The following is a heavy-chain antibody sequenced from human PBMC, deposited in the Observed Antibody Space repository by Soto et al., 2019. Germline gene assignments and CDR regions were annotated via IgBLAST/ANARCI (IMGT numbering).Heavy chain of an antibody. Sequence: GGSLRLSCAASGFTFSSYDMPWVRQATGTGLEWVSTISSNSAYIYYTDALRGRFTISRDNAKNSLHLQMNSLRAEDTAGYYCPRDASRDSRDRGWFDPWGPGRLGTGSS. V-gene: IGHV3-21*01. CDR3: PRDASRDSRDRGWFDP. CDR2: ISSNSAYI. CDR1: GFTFSSYD. D-gene: IGHD2-21*02. J-gene: IGHJ5*02.